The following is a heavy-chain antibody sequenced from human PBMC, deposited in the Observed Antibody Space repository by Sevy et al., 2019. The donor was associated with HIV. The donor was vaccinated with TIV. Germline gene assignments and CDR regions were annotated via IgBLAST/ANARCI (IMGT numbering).Heavy chain of an antibody. D-gene: IGHD5-12*01. CDR2: MNPNRGNT. V-gene: IGHV1-8*01. Sequence: ASVKVSCKASGYTFTSYDINWVRQATGQGLEWMGWMNPNRGNTGYAQKFQGRVTMTRNTSISTAYMELGSLRSEDTAVYYCAIRGYSGYDKYYYYGMDVWGQGTTVTVSS. CDR1: GYTFTSYD. J-gene: IGHJ6*02. CDR3: AIRGYSGYDKYYYYGMDV.